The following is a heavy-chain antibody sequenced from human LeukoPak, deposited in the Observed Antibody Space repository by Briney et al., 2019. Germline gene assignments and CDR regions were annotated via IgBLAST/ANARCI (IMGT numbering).Heavy chain of an antibody. J-gene: IGHJ4*02. D-gene: IGHD3-10*01. CDR3: GRWGVNAGLDY. CDR2: INPHGTEK. V-gene: IGHV3-7*01. CDR1: GFIFGDNW. Sequence: PGGSLTLSCVASGFIFGDNWMGWVRQAPGKGLEWVANINPHGTEKYYADSLEGRFSVSRDNAKNSVYLQINSLRVEDAGFYYCGRWGVNAGLDYWGQGSLVTVSS.